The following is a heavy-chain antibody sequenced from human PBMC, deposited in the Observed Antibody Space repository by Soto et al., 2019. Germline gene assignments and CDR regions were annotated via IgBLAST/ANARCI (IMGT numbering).Heavy chain of an antibody. CDR2: IYYSGST. CDR3: VRGGIAGHWFDP. CDR1: GGSISSGDYY. V-gene: IGHV4-30-4*01. D-gene: IGHD2-15*01. J-gene: IGHJ5*02. Sequence: SETLSLTCTVSGGSISSGDYYWSWIRQPPGKGLEWIGYIYYSGSTLYNPSLRGRLTLSADTSRNQLSLYLTSVTAADTAVYYCVRGGIAGHWFDPWGQGILVTVSS.